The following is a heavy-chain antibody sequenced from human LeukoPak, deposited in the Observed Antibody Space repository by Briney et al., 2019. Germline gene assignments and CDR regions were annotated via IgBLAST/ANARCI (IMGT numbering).Heavy chain of an antibody. CDR2: ISYSSGTI. J-gene: IGHJ4*02. D-gene: IGHD6-13*01. Sequence: GGSLRLSCAASGFTFSSYGMNWVRQAPGRGLEWVSYISYSSGTIYYADSVKGRFTISRDNAKNSLYLQMNSLRAEDTAVYYCARDGVSSWYYFDSWGQGTLVTVSS. CDR1: GFTFSSYG. V-gene: IGHV3-48*01. CDR3: ARDGVSSWYYFDS.